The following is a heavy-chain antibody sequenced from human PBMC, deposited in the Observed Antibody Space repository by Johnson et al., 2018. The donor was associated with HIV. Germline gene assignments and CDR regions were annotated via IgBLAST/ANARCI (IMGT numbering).Heavy chain of an antibody. CDR3: AKVQGSYAPPLDAFDI. CDR2: IKQDGSEK. V-gene: IGHV3-7*05. Sequence: VQLVESGGGLVQPGGSLRLSCAASGFTFSSYWMSWVRQAPGKGLAWVANIKQDGSEKYYVDSVKGRFTISRDNSKNTLYLQMNSLSAEDTAVYYCAKVQGSYAPPLDAFDIWGQGTMVTVSS. D-gene: IGHD1-26*01. J-gene: IGHJ3*02. CDR1: GFTFSSYW.